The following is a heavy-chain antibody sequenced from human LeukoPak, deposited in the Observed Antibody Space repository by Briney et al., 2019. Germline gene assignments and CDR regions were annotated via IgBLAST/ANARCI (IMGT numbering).Heavy chain of an antibody. J-gene: IGHJ4*02. CDR1: GGSISSGDYY. Sequence: ASQTLSLTCTVSGGSISSGDYYWSWIRQPPGKGLEWIGYIYYSGSTNYNPSLKGRVTISVDTSKNQFSLKLSSVAAADTAVYYCARTAGIAAALDYWGQGTLVTVSS. V-gene: IGHV4-61*08. CDR3: ARTAGIAAALDY. D-gene: IGHD6-13*01. CDR2: IYYSGST.